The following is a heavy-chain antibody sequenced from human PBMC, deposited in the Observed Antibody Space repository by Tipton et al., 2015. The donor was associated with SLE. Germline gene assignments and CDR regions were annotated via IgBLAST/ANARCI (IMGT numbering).Heavy chain of an antibody. J-gene: IGHJ2*01. CDR3: ARQVGLGRWYSDL. CDR1: GYNFNNYY. CDR2: IFPTDSDT. D-gene: IGHD1-26*01. V-gene: IGHV5-51*01. Sequence: QLVQSGAEVKKSGESLKISCRASGYNFNNYYIGWVRQMPGKGLEWMGAIFPTDSDTTYSPSFQGRIAFSVDTSINTAFLHWRSLTASDTAIYYCARQVGLGRWYSDLWGRGTLVTVSS.